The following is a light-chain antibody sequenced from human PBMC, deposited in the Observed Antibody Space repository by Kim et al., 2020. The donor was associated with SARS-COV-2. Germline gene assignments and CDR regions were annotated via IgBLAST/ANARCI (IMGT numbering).Light chain of an antibody. CDR1: RLGDKY. V-gene: IGLV3-1*01. CDR3: QAWDSTTAI. J-gene: IGLJ2*01. Sequence: VSPGQTVRISCSGERLGDKYAFWYQLKSGQSPVLVIYQGDKRPSGIPARFSGSLSGNTATLTISGTQPMDEADYYCQAWDSTTAIFGGGTQLTVL. CDR2: QGD.